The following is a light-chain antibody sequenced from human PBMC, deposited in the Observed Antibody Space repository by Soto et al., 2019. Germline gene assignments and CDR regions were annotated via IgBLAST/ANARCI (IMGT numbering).Light chain of an antibody. V-gene: IGKV1-39*01. CDR2: GAS. J-gene: IGKJ2*01. Sequence: DTQMTQSPSSLSASVGDRVTITCRASQSITTYLNWYRQKPGKVPEVLIYGASSLQRGVSSRFTGSASRTYLPLTISSLKPEDFATYYCQQVYDFPHTFGQGTKVEV. CDR1: QSITTY. CDR3: QQVYDFPHT.